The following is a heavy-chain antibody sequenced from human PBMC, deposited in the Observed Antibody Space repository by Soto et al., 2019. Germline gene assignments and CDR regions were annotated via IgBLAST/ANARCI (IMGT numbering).Heavy chain of an antibody. D-gene: IGHD6-19*01. V-gene: IGHV1-18*01. CDR1: GYTFTSYG. J-gene: IGHJ4*02. CDR3: ARDLAVGLVDY. Sequence: QVQLVQSGAEVKKPGASVKVSCKASGYTFTSYGISWVRQAPGQGLEWMGWISAYNGNTKYAQKLQGRVTMTTDTPTSTVSMEVRSLRSDDPAVYYGARDLAVGLVDYWGQGTLVTVSS. CDR2: ISAYNGNT.